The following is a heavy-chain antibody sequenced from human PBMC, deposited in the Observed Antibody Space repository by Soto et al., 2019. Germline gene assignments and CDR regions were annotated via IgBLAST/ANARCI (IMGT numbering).Heavy chain of an antibody. CDR3: TRPITIFGVVISDDY. V-gene: IGHV3-73*01. J-gene: IGHJ4*02. Sequence: EVQLVESGGGLVQPGGSLKLSCAASGFTFSGSAMHWVRQASGKGLEWVGRIRSKANSYATAYAASVKGRFTISRDDSKTTAYLQMNSLKTEDTAVYYCTRPITIFGVVISDDYWGQGTLVTVSS. CDR1: GFTFSGSA. CDR2: IRSKANSYAT. D-gene: IGHD3-3*01.